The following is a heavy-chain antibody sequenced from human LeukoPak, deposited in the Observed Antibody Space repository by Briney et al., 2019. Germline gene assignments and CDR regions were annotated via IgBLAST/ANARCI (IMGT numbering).Heavy chain of an antibody. CDR3: ASSGVIRGSGSLDY. V-gene: IGHV1-2*02. D-gene: IGHD3-22*01. Sequence: ASVKVSCKASGYTFTGYYMHWVRQAPGQGLEWMGWINHNSGGTNYAQKFQGRVTMTRDTSISTAYMELSRLRSDDTAVYYCASSGVIRGSGSLDYWGQGTLVTVSS. CDR2: INHNSGGT. J-gene: IGHJ4*02. CDR1: GYTFTGYY.